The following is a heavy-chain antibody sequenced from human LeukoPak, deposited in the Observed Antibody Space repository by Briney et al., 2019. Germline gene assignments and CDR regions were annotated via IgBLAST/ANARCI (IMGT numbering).Heavy chain of an antibody. J-gene: IGHJ4*02. D-gene: IGHD6-25*01. V-gene: IGHV3-30*02. CDR3: AKDSIAASGIGYYFDY. Sequence: PWGSLRLSCAASGFTFSTYGMHWVRQAPGKGLEWVSFIRFDASNQYYADSVKGLFTISRDNSKNTLYLQMNSLRDEDTAVYYCAKDSIAASGIGYYFDYWGQGTLVTVSS. CDR2: IRFDASNQ. CDR1: GFTFSTYG.